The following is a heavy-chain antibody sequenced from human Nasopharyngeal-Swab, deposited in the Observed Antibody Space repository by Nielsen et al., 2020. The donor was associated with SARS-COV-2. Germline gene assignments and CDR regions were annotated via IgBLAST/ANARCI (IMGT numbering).Heavy chain of an antibody. CDR2: INHRGST. CDR1: GGSFSGYY. CDR3: ARTLGYCSGGSCWDYFDY. Sequence: SETLSLTCAVYGGSFSGYYWSWIRQPPDKGLEWIGEINHRGSTNYNPSLKSRVSISVDTSKNQFSLKLSSVTATDTAVYYCARTLGYCSGGSCWDYFDYWGQGTLVTVSS. V-gene: IGHV4-34*01. D-gene: IGHD2-15*01. J-gene: IGHJ4*02.